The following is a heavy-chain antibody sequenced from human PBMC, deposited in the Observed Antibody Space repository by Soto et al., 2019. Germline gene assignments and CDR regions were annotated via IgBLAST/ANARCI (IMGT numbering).Heavy chain of an antibody. Sequence: SQTLSLTCAISGDSVSSNSAAWNWIRQSPSRGLEWLGRTYYRSKWYNDYAVSVKSRITINPDTSKNQFSLQLNSVTPEDTAVYYCARDLGIAVAGRTYYYYGMDVWGQGTTVTVSS. J-gene: IGHJ6*02. CDR2: TYYRSKWYN. CDR1: GDSVSSNSAA. D-gene: IGHD6-19*01. CDR3: ARDLGIAVAGRTYYYYGMDV. V-gene: IGHV6-1*01.